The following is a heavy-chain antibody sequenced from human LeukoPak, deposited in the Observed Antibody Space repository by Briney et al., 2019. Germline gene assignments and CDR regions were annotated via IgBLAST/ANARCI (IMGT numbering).Heavy chain of an antibody. V-gene: IGHV1-69*02. D-gene: IGHD5-24*01. Sequence: GSSVKVSCKASGGTFSSYTISWVRQAPGQGLEWMGRIIPILGIANYAQKFQGRVTITADKSTSTAYMELSSLRSEDTAVYYCARSPRVEMATLGAFDIWGQGTMVTVSS. CDR3: ARSPRVEMATLGAFDI. J-gene: IGHJ3*02. CDR2: IIPILGIA. CDR1: GGTFSSYT.